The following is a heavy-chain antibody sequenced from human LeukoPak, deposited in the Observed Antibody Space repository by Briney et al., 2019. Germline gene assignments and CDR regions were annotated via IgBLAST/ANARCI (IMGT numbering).Heavy chain of an antibody. CDR2: IYYSGST. J-gene: IGHJ5*02. CDR3: ARVGMFHIDP. Sequence: PSETLSLTCTVSGDSISGYYWSWIRQPPGKGLEWIGYIYYSGSTNYNPSLKSRVTISVDTSENQFSLKLSSLTAADTAVYYCARVGMFHIDPWGQGTLVTVSS. CDR1: GDSISGYY. D-gene: IGHD3-10*02. V-gene: IGHV4-59*01.